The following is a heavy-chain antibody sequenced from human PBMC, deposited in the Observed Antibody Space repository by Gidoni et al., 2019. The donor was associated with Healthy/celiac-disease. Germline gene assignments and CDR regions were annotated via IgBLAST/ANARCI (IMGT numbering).Heavy chain of an antibody. Sequence: QLQLQESGPGLVKPSETLSLTCTVSGGSISSSSYYWGWIRQPPGKGLEWIGSIYYSGSTYYNPSLKSRVTISVDTSKNQFSLKLSSVTAADTAVYYCARDSPPSSGWYVEPIDWWGQGTLVTVSS. V-gene: IGHV4-39*07. D-gene: IGHD6-19*01. CDR2: IYYSGST. J-gene: IGHJ4*02. CDR3: ARDSPPSSGWYVEPIDW. CDR1: GGSISSSSYY.